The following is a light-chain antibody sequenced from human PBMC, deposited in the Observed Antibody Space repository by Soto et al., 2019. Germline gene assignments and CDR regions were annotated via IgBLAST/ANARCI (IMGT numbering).Light chain of an antibody. J-gene: IGKJ1*01. Sequence: EIVMTQSPATLSVSPGERATLSCRASQSVSSNLAWYQQKPGQAPRLLIYGASTRATGIPARFSGSGSATEFTLTISSLQSEDFAVYYCQHYNNWPRTFGQGTKMEIK. CDR3: QHYNNWPRT. CDR2: GAS. V-gene: IGKV3-15*01. CDR1: QSVSSN.